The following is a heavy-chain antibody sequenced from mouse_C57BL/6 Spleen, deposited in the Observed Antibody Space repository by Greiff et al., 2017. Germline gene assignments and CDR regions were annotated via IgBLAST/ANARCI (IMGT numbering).Heavy chain of an antibody. CDR1: GFTFSNYG. V-gene: IGHV5-17*01. D-gene: IGHD4-1*01. J-gene: IGHJ3*01. CDR3: ATNWDAWLAY. Sequence: EVKLVESGGGLVKPGGSLKLSCAASGFTFSNYGMPWVRQAPEKGLEWVAYISSGSSTIYYADTVKGRFTISRDNAQNTLFLQMNSLRSEDTAMYYCATNWDAWLAYWGQGTLVTVSA. CDR2: ISSGSSTI.